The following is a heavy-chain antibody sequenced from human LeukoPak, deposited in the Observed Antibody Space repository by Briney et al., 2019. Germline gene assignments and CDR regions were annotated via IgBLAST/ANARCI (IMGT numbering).Heavy chain of an antibody. D-gene: IGHD3-3*01. J-gene: IGHJ4*02. CDR3: ARVVYDFWSAYDY. CDR2: ISGSGGST. CDR1: GFIFSNYA. Sequence: GGSLRPSCAVSGFIFSNYAMNWVRQAPGKGLEWVSAISGSGGSTYYADSVKGRFTISRDNSKNMLYLQMNSLRAEDTALYYCARVVYDFWSAYDYWGQGTLVTVSS. V-gene: IGHV3-23*01.